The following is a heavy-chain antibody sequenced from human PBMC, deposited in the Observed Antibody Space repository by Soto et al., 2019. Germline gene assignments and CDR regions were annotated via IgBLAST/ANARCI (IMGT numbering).Heavy chain of an antibody. CDR2: ISGSGGST. J-gene: IGHJ4*02. V-gene: IGHV3-23*01. CDR1: GFTFSSYA. CDR3: APRGGGGLDFDY. Sequence: GGSLRLSCAASGFTFSSYAMSWVRQAPGKGLEWVSAISGSGGSTYYADSVKGRFTISRDNSKNTLYLQMNSLRAEDTAVYYWAPRGGGGLDFDYWGQGTLVTVSS. D-gene: IGHD3-16*01.